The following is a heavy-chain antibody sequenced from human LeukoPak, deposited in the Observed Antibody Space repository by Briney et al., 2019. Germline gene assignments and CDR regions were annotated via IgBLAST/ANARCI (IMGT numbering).Heavy chain of an antibody. V-gene: IGHV3-7*04. CDR1: GFTFSSYW. Sequence: GGSLRLSCAASGFTFSSYWMSWVRQAPGKGLEWVANIKQDGSEKFYVDSVKGRFTISRDNAKNSLYLQMNSLRVEDTAVYYCARALDYDFWSGNYYYYYMDVWGKGTTVTVSS. CDR2: IKQDGSEK. CDR3: ARALDYDFWSGNYYYYYMDV. J-gene: IGHJ6*03. D-gene: IGHD3-3*01.